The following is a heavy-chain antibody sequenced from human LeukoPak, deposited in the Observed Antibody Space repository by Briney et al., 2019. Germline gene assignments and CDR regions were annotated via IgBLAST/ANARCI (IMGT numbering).Heavy chain of an antibody. J-gene: IGHJ4*02. CDR1: GFTFSSYE. CDR3: ARVMTGYSVLDY. CDR2: ISSSGSTV. D-gene: IGHD3-9*01. Sequence: GGSLRLSCAASGFTFSSYEMNWVRQAPGKGLEWVSYISSSGSTVYYADSVKGRFTISRDNAKNSLYLQMNSLRAEDTAVYYCARVMTGYSVLDYWGQGTLVTVSS. V-gene: IGHV3-48*03.